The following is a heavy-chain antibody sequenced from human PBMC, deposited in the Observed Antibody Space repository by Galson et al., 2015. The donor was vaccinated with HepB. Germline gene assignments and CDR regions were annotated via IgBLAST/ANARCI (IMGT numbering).Heavy chain of an antibody. D-gene: IGHD3-22*01. J-gene: IGHJ4*02. CDR3: ATVRAENYYDSSGYYYPDY. CDR1: GYTLTELS. Sequence: SVKVSCKVSGYTLTELSMHWVRQAPGKGLEWMGGFDPEDGETIYAQKFQGRVTMTEDTSTDTAYMELSSLRSEDTAVYYCATVRAENYYDSSGYYYPDYWGQGTLVTVSS. V-gene: IGHV1-24*01. CDR2: FDPEDGET.